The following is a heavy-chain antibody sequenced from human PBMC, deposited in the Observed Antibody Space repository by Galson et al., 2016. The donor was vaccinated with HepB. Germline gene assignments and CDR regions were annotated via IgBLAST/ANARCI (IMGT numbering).Heavy chain of an antibody. D-gene: IGHD3-10*01. CDR1: GDSVSSSGNF. Sequence: ETLSLTCTVSGDSVSSSGNFWGWIRQPPGKGLEWLGTISYSGRTYQNPSLKSRVTISVDTSKKQFSLKLSSVTAADTAVYYCAKTANLIYSSEPIILYAMDVWGRGTSVTVSS. CDR3: AKTANLIYSSEPIILYAMDV. CDR2: ISYSGRT. V-gene: IGHV4-39*01. J-gene: IGHJ6*02.